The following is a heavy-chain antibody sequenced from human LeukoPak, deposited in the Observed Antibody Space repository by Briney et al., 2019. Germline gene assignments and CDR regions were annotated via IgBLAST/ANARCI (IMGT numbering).Heavy chain of an antibody. Sequence: SQTLSLTCTVSGGSISSGSYYWSWIRQPAGEGLEWIGRIYTSGSTNYNPSLKSRVTISVDTSKNQFSLKLSSVTAADTAVYYCARNGGVDTAMVPVFDYWGQGTLVTVSS. V-gene: IGHV4-61*02. CDR3: ARNGGVDTAMVPVFDY. J-gene: IGHJ4*02. CDR1: GGSISSGSYY. D-gene: IGHD5-18*01. CDR2: IYTSGST.